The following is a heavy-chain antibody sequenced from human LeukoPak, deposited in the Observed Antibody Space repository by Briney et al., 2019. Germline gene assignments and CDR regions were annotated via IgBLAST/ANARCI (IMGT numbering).Heavy chain of an antibody. D-gene: IGHD6-6*01. CDR1: GFTFDDYG. J-gene: IGHJ5*02. CDR3: ARDTQQLVGIWFDP. Sequence: RSGGSLRLSCAASGFTFDDYGMSWVRQAPGKGLEWVSGINWNGDSTGYADSVKGRFTISRDNAKNSLYLQMNSLRAEDTALYYCARDTQQLVGIWFDPWGQGTLVTVSS. CDR2: INWNGDST. V-gene: IGHV3-20*04.